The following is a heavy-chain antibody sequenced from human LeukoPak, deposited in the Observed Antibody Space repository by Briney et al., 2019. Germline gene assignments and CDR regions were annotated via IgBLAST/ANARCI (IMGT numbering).Heavy chain of an antibody. CDR3: ARTYYDSSGYYPCYGMDV. Sequence: SETLSLTCTVSGGSISSYYWSWIRQPPGKGLEWIGYIYYSGSTNYNPSLKSRVTISVDTSRNQFSLKLSSVTAADTAVYYCARTYYDSSGYYPCYGMDVWGQGTTVTVSS. J-gene: IGHJ6*02. CDR2: IYYSGST. D-gene: IGHD3-22*01. V-gene: IGHV4-59*01. CDR1: GGSISSYY.